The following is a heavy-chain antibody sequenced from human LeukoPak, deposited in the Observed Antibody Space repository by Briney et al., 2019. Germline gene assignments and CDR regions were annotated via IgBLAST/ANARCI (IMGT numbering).Heavy chain of an antibody. D-gene: IGHD1-26*01. CDR3: AREVRTRWELGRYYYYYYMDV. Sequence: ASVKVSCKASGYTFTNYYMHWVRQAPGQGLEWMGIINPSDGKTSYAQKFQGRVTMTRDTSTSTVYMELSSLRAEDTAVYYCAREVRTRWELGRYYYYYYMDVWGKGTTVTVSS. CDR2: INPSDGKT. CDR1: GYTFTNYY. V-gene: IGHV1-46*01. J-gene: IGHJ6*03.